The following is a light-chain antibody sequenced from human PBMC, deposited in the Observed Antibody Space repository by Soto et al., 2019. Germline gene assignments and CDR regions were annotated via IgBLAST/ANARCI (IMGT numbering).Light chain of an antibody. CDR3: QQYNSYPLT. Sequence: EVVMTQSPASLSVSPGERATLSCRASESVTTNLAWYQQKPGQAPRLLIYGASTRATGIPARFSGSGSGTEFTLTISSLQPDDFATYYCQQYNSYPLTFGGGTKGDIK. J-gene: IGKJ4*01. CDR1: ESVTTN. CDR2: GAS. V-gene: IGKV3-15*01.